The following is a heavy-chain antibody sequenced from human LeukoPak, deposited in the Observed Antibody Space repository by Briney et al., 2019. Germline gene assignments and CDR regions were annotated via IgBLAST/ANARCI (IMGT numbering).Heavy chain of an antibody. J-gene: IGHJ2*01. CDR1: GFTFSSYS. CDR3: AKDRTVGASYWYFDL. D-gene: IGHD1-26*01. CDR2: IGSSSSTI. V-gene: IGHV3-48*01. Sequence: GGSLRLSCAASGFTFSSYSMNWVRQAPGKGLEWVSYIGSSSSTIYYADSVKGRFTISRDNAKNSLYLHMNTLRAEDTAIYYCAKDRTVGASYWYFDLWGRGTLVTVSS.